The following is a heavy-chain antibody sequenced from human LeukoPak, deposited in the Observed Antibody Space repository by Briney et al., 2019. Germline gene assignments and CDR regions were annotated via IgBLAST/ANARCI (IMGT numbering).Heavy chain of an antibody. Sequence: GGSLRLSCAASGFTFSDYYMSWIRQAPGKGLEWVSYISSSSSYTNYADSVKGRFTISGDNAKNSLYLQMNSLRAEDTAVYYCARDPATAMGLYYFDYWGQGTLVTVSS. D-gene: IGHD5-18*01. CDR3: ARDPATAMGLYYFDY. J-gene: IGHJ4*02. CDR2: ISSSSSYT. V-gene: IGHV3-11*06. CDR1: GFTFSDYY.